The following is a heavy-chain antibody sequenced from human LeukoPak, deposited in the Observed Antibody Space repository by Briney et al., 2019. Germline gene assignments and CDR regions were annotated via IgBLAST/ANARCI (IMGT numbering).Heavy chain of an antibody. D-gene: IGHD3-16*02. CDR2: MNPNSGNT. Sequence: GASVKVSCKASGYTFTTYDINWVRQATGQGLEWMGWMNPNSGNTGYAQKFQGRVTITRNTSISTAYMELSSLRSEDTAVYYCARGLGQHYDYVWGSYRTYYMDVWGKGTTVTVSS. J-gene: IGHJ6*03. CDR1: GYTFTTYD. CDR3: ARGLGQHYDYVWGSYRTYYMDV. V-gene: IGHV1-8*03.